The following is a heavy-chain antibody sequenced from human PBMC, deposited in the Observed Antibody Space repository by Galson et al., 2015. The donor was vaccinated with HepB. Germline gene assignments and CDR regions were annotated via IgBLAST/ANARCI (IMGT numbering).Heavy chain of an antibody. D-gene: IGHD2-8*02. CDR3: AREGPGHCTGSSCHAPFDF. V-gene: IGHV1-69*01. CDR2: IIPIFGTP. Sequence: SCKASGGTFSSHSITWVRQAPGQGLEWMGGIIPIFGTPNNAQRLQDRVTITADESTSTVYMELSSLRSEDTAVYYCAREGPGHCTGSSCHAPFDFWGQGTQVTVSS. J-gene: IGHJ4*02. CDR1: GGTFSSHS.